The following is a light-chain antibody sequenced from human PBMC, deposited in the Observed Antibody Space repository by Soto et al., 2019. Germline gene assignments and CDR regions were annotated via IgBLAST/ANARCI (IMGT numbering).Light chain of an antibody. Sequence: EIVWTQSPGTLSLSPGDSAPLSCRASQSDSSIYLAWYQQKPGQAPRLLIYDASSRYTGIPDRFSGSGAGKDFTLTISSLEPEDFAVYYCQNYGSAQGLFTFGLGTKVDIK. J-gene: IGKJ3*01. CDR1: QSDSSIY. CDR2: DAS. CDR3: QNYGSAQGLFT. V-gene: IGKV3-20*01.